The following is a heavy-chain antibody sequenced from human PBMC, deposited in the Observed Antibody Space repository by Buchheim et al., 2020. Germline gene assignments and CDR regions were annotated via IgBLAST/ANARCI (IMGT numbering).Heavy chain of an antibody. CDR1: GFTFSSYS. CDR2: ISSSSSTI. D-gene: IGHD3-10*01. V-gene: IGHV3-48*01. CDR3: ARDFGGLRFGDYYGMDV. Sequence: EVQLVESGGGLVQPGGSLRLSCAASGFTFSSYSMNWVRQAPGKGLEWVSYISSSSSTIYYADSVKGRFTTSRDNAKNSLYLQMNSLRAEDTAVYYCARDFGGLRFGDYYGMDVWGQGTT. J-gene: IGHJ6*02.